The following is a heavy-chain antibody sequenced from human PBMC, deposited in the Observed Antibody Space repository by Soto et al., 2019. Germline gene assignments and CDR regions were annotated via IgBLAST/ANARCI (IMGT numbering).Heavy chain of an antibody. J-gene: IGHJ5*02. D-gene: IGHD3-22*01. CDR1: GFTFSSYA. CDR3: AGEFGGYYDSSGYYHWFDP. Sequence: GGSLRLSCAASGFTFSSYAMHWVRQAPGKGLEWVAVISYDGSNKYYADSVKGRFTISRDNSKNTLYLQMNSLRAEDTAVYYCAGEFGGYYDSSGYYHWFDPWGQGTLVTVSS. CDR2: ISYDGSNK. V-gene: IGHV3-30-3*01.